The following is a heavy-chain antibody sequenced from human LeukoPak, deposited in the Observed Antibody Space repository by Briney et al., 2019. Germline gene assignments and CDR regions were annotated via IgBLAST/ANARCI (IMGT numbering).Heavy chain of an antibody. CDR3: ARDGFWGWLLDY. V-gene: IGHV3-30*04. Sequence: GGSLRLSCAASGFTFSSYAMHWVRQAPGKGLEWVAVISYDGSNKYYADSVKGRFTISRDNSKNTLYLQMNSLRAEDTAVYYCARDGFWGWLLDYWGQGTLVTASS. D-gene: IGHD3-3*01. J-gene: IGHJ4*02. CDR2: ISYDGSNK. CDR1: GFTFSSYA.